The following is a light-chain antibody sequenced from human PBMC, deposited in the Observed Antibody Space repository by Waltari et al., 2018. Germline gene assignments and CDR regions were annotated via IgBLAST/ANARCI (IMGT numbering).Light chain of an antibody. CDR1: TNSVGTSA. CDR3: STWDYSLSAQV. CDR2: GNS. Sequence: QSALTQEASVSGTVGQKVTLSCTGNTNSVGTSAVGWYQQISHGAPKSVMFGNSLPSGIPDRFSGSKSGTTASLTISGLQPEDEADYYCSTWDYSLSAQVFGRGTKLTVL. J-gene: IGLJ3*02. V-gene: IGLV1-44*01.